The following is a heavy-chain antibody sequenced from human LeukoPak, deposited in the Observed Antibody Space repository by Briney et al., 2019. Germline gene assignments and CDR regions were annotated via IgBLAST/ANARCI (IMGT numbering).Heavy chain of an antibody. CDR2: IHRNSGGT. V-gene: IGHV1-2*02. CDR1: VYTFAGYY. Sequence: GASVKVSCKASVYTFAGYYMYWVRQAPGQRLEWMGWIHRNSGGTKEAQKFEGRVTMKSTTSVSTAYMELRRVRSDETAGYCRERSLYGWWSYFGYWGKGTLVTVSS. CDR3: ERSLYGWWSYFGY. D-gene: IGHD3-10*01. J-gene: IGHJ4*02.